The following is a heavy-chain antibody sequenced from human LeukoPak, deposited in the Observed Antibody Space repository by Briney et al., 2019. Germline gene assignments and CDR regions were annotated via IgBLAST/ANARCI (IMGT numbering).Heavy chain of an antibody. CDR3: ARVKYDYDSSRFDP. CDR1: GGSFSGYY. J-gene: IGHJ5*02. Sequence: SETLSLTCAVYGGSFSGYYWSWICQPPGKGLEWIGEINHSGSTNFNPSLKSRVTISVDTSKNQFSLKLTSVTAADTAVYYSARVKYDYDSSRFDPWGQGTLVTVSS. D-gene: IGHD3-22*01. V-gene: IGHV4-34*01. CDR2: INHSGST.